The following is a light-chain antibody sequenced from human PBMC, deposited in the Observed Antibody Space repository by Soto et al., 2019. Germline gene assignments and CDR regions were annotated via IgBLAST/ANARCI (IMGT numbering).Light chain of an antibody. CDR2: DVS. CDR1: SSDVGGYNY. Sequence: QSALTQPASVSGSPGQSITISCTGTSSDVGGYNYVSWYQQHPGKASKFMIYDVSNRPSGVSNRLSGSKSGNTASLTIPGLQAEDEADYYCSSYTTSNTRQIVFGTGTKVTVL. CDR3: SSYTTSNTRQIV. V-gene: IGLV2-14*01. J-gene: IGLJ1*01.